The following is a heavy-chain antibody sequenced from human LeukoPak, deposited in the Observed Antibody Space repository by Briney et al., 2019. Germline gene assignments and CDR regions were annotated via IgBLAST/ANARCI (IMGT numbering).Heavy chain of an antibody. V-gene: IGHV1-18*01. CDR3: ARYRDSIAAAGTPPYFDY. CDR1: GYTFTSYG. Sequence: ASVKVSCKASGYTFTSYGISWVREAPGQGLEWMGWISAYNGNTNYAQKLQGRVTMTTDTSTSTAYMELRSLRSDDTAVYYCARYRDSIAAAGTPPYFDYWGQGTLVTVSS. CDR2: ISAYNGNT. D-gene: IGHD6-13*01. J-gene: IGHJ4*02.